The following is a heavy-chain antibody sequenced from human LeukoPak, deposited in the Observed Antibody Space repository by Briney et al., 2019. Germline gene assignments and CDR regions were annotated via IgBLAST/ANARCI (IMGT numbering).Heavy chain of an antibody. CDR1: GYTFTSYA. Sequence: ASVKVCCKASGYTFTSYAMHWVRQAAGQRREGMGWINAGNGNTKYSQKFQGRVTITRDTSASTAYMELSSLRSEDTAVYYCARDFSILCPGDPWGQGTLVTVSS. CDR2: INAGNGNT. V-gene: IGHV1-3*01. CDR3: ARDFSILCPGDP. D-gene: IGHD3-3*01. J-gene: IGHJ5*02.